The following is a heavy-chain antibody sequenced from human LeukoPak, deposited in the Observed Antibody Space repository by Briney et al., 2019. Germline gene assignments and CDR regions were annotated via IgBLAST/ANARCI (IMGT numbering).Heavy chain of an antibody. J-gene: IGHJ4*02. CDR1: GGSFSGYY. CDR3: AREWDRITMVRGGIDY. CDR2: IYYSGST. V-gene: IGHV4-34*01. Sequence: SETLSLTCAVYGGSFSGYYWSWIRQPPGKGLEWIGNIYYSGSTYYNPSLKSRVTISVDTSKNQFSLKLSSVTAADTAVYYCAREWDRITMVRGGIDYWGQGTLVTVSS. D-gene: IGHD3-10*01.